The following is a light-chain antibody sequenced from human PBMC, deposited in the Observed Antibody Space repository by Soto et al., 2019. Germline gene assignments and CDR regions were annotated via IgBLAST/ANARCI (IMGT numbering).Light chain of an antibody. Sequence: DIQMTQSPSTLSASVGDRVTITCRASQSISSWLAWYQQKPGKAPNLLIYKASSLESGVPSRFSSSGSETEFTLIISSLQPDEFATYYCQQYNSYPLTFGGGTKVEIK. J-gene: IGKJ4*01. V-gene: IGKV1-5*03. CDR1: QSISSW. CDR3: QQYNSYPLT. CDR2: KAS.